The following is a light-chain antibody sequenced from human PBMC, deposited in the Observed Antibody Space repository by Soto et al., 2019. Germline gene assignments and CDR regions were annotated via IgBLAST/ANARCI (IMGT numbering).Light chain of an antibody. Sequence: EIVMTQSPATLSVSPGERATLSCRASQSVSSNLAWYQQKPGQAPRLLFYGASTRATGIPARFSGSGSGTEFTLTISSLQSEDIAVYYCQQYNKWPQTFGQGTKVDIK. CDR2: GAS. J-gene: IGKJ1*01. CDR3: QQYNKWPQT. CDR1: QSVSSN. V-gene: IGKV3-15*01.